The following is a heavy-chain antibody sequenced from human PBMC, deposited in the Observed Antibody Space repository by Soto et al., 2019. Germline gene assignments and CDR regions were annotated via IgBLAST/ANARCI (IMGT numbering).Heavy chain of an antibody. D-gene: IGHD5-18*01. CDR3: ASLPSVDTAMVIPDY. Sequence: QVQLQESGPGLVKPSGTLSLTCAVSGGSISSSNWWSWVRQPPGKGLEWMGEIYHSGSTNYNPSLKSRITISVDKSKNQFSLKLSSVTAADTAVYYCASLPSVDTAMVIPDYWGQGTLVTVSS. V-gene: IGHV4-4*02. J-gene: IGHJ4*02. CDR1: GGSISSSNW. CDR2: IYHSGST.